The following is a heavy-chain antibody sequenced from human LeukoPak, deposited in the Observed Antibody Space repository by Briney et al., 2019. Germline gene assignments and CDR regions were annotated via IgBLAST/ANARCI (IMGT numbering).Heavy chain of an antibody. CDR1: AFNFSDYH. J-gene: IGHJ4*02. D-gene: IGHD4-23*01. Sequence: GGSLRLSCAGSAFNFSDYHMDWVRQAPGKGLEWVAVITDDGTDKYYRDSVKGRFSVSRDNSKNTLYLQMNTLRPEDTAIYFCAKSLVRWAFDYWGQGTLVSVSS. CDR3: AKSLVRWAFDY. CDR2: ITDDGTDK. V-gene: IGHV3-30*18.